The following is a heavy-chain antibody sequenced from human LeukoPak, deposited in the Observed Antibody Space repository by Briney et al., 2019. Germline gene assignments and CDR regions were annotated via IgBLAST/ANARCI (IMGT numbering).Heavy chain of an antibody. V-gene: IGHV1-2*02. J-gene: IGHJ4*02. CDR1: GYTFTGYY. Sequence: ASVKVSCKASGYTFTGYYMHWVRQAPGQGLEWMGWINPNSGGTNYAQKFQGRVTMTRDTFISTAYMELSRLRSDDTAVYYCARAGEGYCSSTSCYYMSDYWGQGTLVTVSS. CDR3: ARAGEGYCSSTSCYYMSDY. CDR2: INPNSGGT. D-gene: IGHD2-2*01.